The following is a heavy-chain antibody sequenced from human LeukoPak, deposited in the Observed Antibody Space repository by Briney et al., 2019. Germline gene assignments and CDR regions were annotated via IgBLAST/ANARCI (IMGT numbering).Heavy chain of an antibody. CDR3: ARTHTVAVLYPGHFDS. Sequence: PGGSLRLSCKSSGYSFTSYWIGWVRQMPGKGLEWMGIIYPGDSDTRYSPSFQGQVTISADESISTAYLQWSSLKASDTAMYYCARTHTVAVLYPGHFDSWGQGTLVTVSS. CDR1: GYSFTSYW. V-gene: IGHV5-51*01. J-gene: IGHJ4*02. CDR2: IYPGDSDT. D-gene: IGHD2-21*01.